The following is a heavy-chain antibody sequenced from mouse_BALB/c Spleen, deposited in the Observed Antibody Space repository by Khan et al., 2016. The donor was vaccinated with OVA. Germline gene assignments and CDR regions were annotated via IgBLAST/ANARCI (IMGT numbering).Heavy chain of an antibody. Sequence: QVQLQQPGAELVKPGASVKLSCKASGYTFTSYYIYWVKQRPGQGLEWIGGINPSNGGTYFNEKFESKATLTVDKSSSTAFMQVSSLTSEDSAVYYCTRSGWAAFAYWGQGTLVTGSA. D-gene: IGHD1-1*02. J-gene: IGHJ3*01. CDR2: INPSNGGT. CDR3: TRSGWAAFAY. CDR1: GYTFTSYY. V-gene: IGHV1S81*02.